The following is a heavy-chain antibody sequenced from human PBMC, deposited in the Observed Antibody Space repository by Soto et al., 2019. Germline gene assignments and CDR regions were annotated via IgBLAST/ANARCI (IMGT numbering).Heavy chain of an antibody. CDR3: AHRPGGYMSCWDNGYFDY. J-gene: IGHJ4*01. CDR1: GFSFITSNVG. D-gene: IGHD6-19*01. V-gene: IGHV2-5*02. Sequence: QITLNESCPTLVNHTQTLTLTCTVSGFSFITSNVGVGWIRHPPGKAQECLALIYWDDDKRYSPSLWSRLAITKDPSNNPVVLTMTHVDPVDTSTYFCAHRPGGYMSCWDNGYFDYWGSGALVTVSS. CDR2: IYWDDDK.